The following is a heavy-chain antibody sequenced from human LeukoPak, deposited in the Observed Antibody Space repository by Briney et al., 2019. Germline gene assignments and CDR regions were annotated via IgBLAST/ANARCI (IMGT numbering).Heavy chain of an antibody. V-gene: IGHV3-23*01. CDR2: ISGSGDTT. CDR3: AKERGNNGGNTNGYFDY. CDR1: GFTFSSYA. Sequence: GGSLRLSCAASGFTFSSYAMSWVRQAPGKGLEWVSVISGSGDTTYSADSVKGRFTISRDNSKNTLYLQMNSLRAEDTAAYYCAKERGNNGGNTNGYFDYWGQGTLVTISS. J-gene: IGHJ4*02. D-gene: IGHD4-23*01.